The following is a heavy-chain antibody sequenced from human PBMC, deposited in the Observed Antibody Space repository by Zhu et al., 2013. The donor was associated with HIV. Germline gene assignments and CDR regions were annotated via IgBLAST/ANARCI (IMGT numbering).Heavy chain of an antibody. CDR3: ARGYCSGGCETTLDS. D-gene: IGHD2-15*01. CDR2: INPNSGAT. CDR1: GYAFTGYY. J-gene: IGHJ4*02. V-gene: IGHV1-2*02. Sequence: QVQLVQSGAEVTKPGASVKVSCKASGYAFTGYYIHWVRQAPGQGLEWMGWINPNSGATDYAQKFHGRVTMTRDTSISQAYMELNSLRSDDTAVYFCARGYCSGGCETTLDSWGQGTLVTVSS.